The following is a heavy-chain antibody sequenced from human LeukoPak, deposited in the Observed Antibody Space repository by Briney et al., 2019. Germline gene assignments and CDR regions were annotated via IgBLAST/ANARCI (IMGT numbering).Heavy chain of an antibody. CDR1: EFTFTSYD. V-gene: IGHV3-30-3*01. CDR2: ISYDGTNK. CDR3: TRDHYYYDSSGYFYDL. J-gene: IGHJ4*02. Sequence: GGSLRLSCAASEFTFTSYDMHWVRQAPGKGLEWVAVISYDGTNKHYAGSVKGRFTISRDNSKNTVYLQMNSLRAEDTAVYYCTRDHYYYDSSGYFYDLWGQGTLVTVSS. D-gene: IGHD3-22*01.